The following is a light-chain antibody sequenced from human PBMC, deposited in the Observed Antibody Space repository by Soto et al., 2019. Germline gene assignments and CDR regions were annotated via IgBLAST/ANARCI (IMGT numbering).Light chain of an antibody. Sequence: QSVLTQPPSVSAAPGQKVTISCSGSISNMGNNYVFWYHQLPGTAPKLLIYDNDKRPSGIPDRFSGSKSGTSATLGITGLQTGDEADYYCATWDRSLSVGVFGGGTQLTV. CDR1: ISNMGNNY. CDR2: DND. V-gene: IGLV1-51*01. J-gene: IGLJ2*01. CDR3: ATWDRSLSVGV.